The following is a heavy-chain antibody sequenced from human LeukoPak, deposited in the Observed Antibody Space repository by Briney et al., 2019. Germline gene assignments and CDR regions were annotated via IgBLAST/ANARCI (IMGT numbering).Heavy chain of an antibody. D-gene: IGHD6-13*01. CDR2: VSGADGTT. V-gene: IGHV3-23*01. CDR1: GFTFSAYG. J-gene: IGHJ4*02. Sequence: GGSLRLSCAASGFTFSAYGMSWVRQSPRKGLEWVSGVSGADGTTYYADSVKGRFTISRDNSKNTLYLQMNSLRAEDTAVYYCAKDRSDSSRWYAGSHWGQGTLVTVSS. CDR3: AKDRSDSSRWYAGSH.